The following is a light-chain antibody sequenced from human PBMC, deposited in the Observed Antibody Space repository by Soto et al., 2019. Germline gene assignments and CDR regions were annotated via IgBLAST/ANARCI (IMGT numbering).Light chain of an antibody. CDR3: QQYHTYWT. CDR2: DAS. CDR1: QTISTW. J-gene: IGKJ1*01. Sequence: DIPMTQSPSTLSASVGDRVTIICRASQTISTWLAWYQQKPGKAPKLLMYDASRLESGVPSRFSGSGSGTEFPLTINSLQPDDFATYYCQQYHTYWTFGQGTKVEIK. V-gene: IGKV1-5*02.